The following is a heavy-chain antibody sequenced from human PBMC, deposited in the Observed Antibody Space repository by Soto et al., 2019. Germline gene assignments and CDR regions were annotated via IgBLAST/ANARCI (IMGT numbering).Heavy chain of an antibody. CDR2: IRSKANSYAT. CDR1: GFTFSGSA. D-gene: IGHD1-1*01. CDR3: TSLTTTLDY. Sequence: EVQLVESGGGLVQPGGSLKLSCAASGFTFSGSAMHWVRQASGKGLEWVGRIRSKANSYATAYAASVKGRFTISRDDSKNTAYLQMNSLKTEDTAVYYCTSLTTTLDYWGQGTLVTVSS. J-gene: IGHJ4*02. V-gene: IGHV3-73*01.